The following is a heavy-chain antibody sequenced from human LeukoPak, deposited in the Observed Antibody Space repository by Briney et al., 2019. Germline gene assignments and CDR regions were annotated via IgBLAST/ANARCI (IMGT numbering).Heavy chain of an antibody. Sequence: GGSLRLSCTGSGFTFGDHAMSWVRQAPGKGLEWVGFIRSKAYRGTTEYAASVRGRFTISRDDSASIAYLRMSSLKTEDTAVYYCARGPIQLWIHNAMDVWGQGTTVTVSS. D-gene: IGHD5-18*01. J-gene: IGHJ6*02. CDR1: GFTFGDHA. CDR3: ARGPIQLWIHNAMDV. CDR2: IRSKAYRGTT. V-gene: IGHV3-49*04.